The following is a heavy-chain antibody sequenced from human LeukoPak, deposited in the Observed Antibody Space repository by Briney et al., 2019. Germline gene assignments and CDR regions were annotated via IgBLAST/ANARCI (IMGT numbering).Heavy chain of an antibody. D-gene: IGHD3-16*01. J-gene: IGHJ3*02. CDR2: ISSSSSTI. V-gene: IGHV3-48*04. CDR1: GITFSSYS. Sequence: PGGSLRLSCAASGITFSSYSMNWVRQAPGKGLEWVSSISSSSSTIYYADSVKGRFTISRDNAKNSLYLQMNSLRAEDTAVYYCASRVVWGSSERMGAFDIWGQGTMVTVSS. CDR3: ASRVVWGSSERMGAFDI.